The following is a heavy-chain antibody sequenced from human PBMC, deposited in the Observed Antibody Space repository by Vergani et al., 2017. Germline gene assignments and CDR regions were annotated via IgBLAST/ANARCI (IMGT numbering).Heavy chain of an antibody. D-gene: IGHD6-13*01. CDR2: IYYSGST. CDR3: ARGGYIAVAARGAFDI. CDR1: GGSISSYY. Sequence: QLQLQESGPGLVKPSETLSLTCTVSGGSISSYYWSWIRQPPGKGLEWIGYIYYSGSTNYNPSLESRVTISVDTSKNQFSLKLSSVTAADTAVYYCARGGYIAVAARGAFDIWGQGTMVTVSS. V-gene: IGHV4-59*01. J-gene: IGHJ3*02.